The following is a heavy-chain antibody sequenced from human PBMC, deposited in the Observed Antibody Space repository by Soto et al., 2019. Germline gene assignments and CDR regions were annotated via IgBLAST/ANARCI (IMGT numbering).Heavy chain of an antibody. CDR3: ARRAQAGTYNWLDT. D-gene: IGHD6-13*01. CDR1: GGSISSSSYY. CDR2: IYYSGST. J-gene: IGHJ5*02. V-gene: IGHV4-39*01. Sequence: SETLSLTCTVSGGSISSSSYYWGWIRQPPGKGLEWIGSIYYSGSTYYNPSLKSRVTISVDTSKNQFSLKLSSVTAADTDVYSCARRAQAGTYNWLDTWGEGTLVTVSS.